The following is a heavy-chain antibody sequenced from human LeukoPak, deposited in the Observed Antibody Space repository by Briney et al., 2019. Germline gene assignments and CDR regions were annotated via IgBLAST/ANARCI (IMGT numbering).Heavy chain of an antibody. Sequence: SETVSLTCTVSGGSISSYYWSWIRQPPGKGLEWIGYIYYSGSTNYNPSLKSRVTISVDTSKNQFSLKLSSVTAADTAVYYCARHLFHYYDYVWGSYRTTGMDVWGQGTTVTVSS. CDR3: ARHLFHYYDYVWGSYRTTGMDV. D-gene: IGHD3-16*02. CDR2: IYYSGST. J-gene: IGHJ6*02. CDR1: GGSISSYY. V-gene: IGHV4-59*01.